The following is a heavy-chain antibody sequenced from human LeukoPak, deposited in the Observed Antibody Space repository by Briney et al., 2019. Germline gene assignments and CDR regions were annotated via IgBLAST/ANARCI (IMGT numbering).Heavy chain of an antibody. CDR1: GASISSDY. V-gene: IGHV4-59*01. Sequence: SETLSLTCTVSGASISSDYWSWIRQPPGKGLEWIGYIFFSGSTNYNPSLKSRVTMSVDTSKNQFSLNLSSVTAADTAVYYCARGEMATIEDAFDIWGQGTMVTVSS. CDR3: ARGEMATIEDAFDI. CDR2: IFFSGST. D-gene: IGHD5-24*01. J-gene: IGHJ3*02.